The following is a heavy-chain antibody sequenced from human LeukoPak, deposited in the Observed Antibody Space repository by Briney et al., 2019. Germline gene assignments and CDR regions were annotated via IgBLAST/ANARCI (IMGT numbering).Heavy chain of an antibody. CDR1: GFTFDDYA. CDR2: ISWNSGSI. V-gene: IGHV3-9*01. Sequence: GGSLRLSCAASGFTFDDYAMPSGRQDPGKGLEWVSGISWNSGSIGYVDAVKRRFTISRDNAKNSLYLQMNSLRAEDTALYYCAKDIDGSGSYYFDYWGQGTLVTVSS. J-gene: IGHJ4*02. D-gene: IGHD3-10*01. CDR3: AKDIDGSGSYYFDY.